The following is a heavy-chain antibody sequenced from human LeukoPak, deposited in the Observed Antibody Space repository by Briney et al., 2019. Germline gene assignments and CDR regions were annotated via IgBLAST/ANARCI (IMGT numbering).Heavy chain of an antibody. V-gene: IGHV4-34*01. D-gene: IGHD1-26*01. CDR3: ARGLGATALDY. Sequence: SETLSLTCAVYGGSFSGYYWSWIRQPPGKGLEWIGEINHSGSTNYNPSLKSRVTISVDTSKNHFSLKLSSVTAADTAVYYCARGLGATALDYWGQGTLVTVSS. CDR1: GGSFSGYY. J-gene: IGHJ4*02. CDR2: INHSGST.